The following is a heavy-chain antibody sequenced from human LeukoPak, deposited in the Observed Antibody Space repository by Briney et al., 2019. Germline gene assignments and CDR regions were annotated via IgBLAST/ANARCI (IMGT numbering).Heavy chain of an antibody. V-gene: IGHV1-2*02. CDR2: INPNSGGT. D-gene: IGHD6-19*01. CDR3: AKEAVAGPHYFDY. Sequence: ASVKVSCKASGYTFTGYYMHWVRQAPGQGLEWMGWINPNSGGTNYAQKFQGRVTMTRDTSISTAYMELSRLRSDDTAVYYCAKEAVAGPHYFDYWGQGTLVTVSS. J-gene: IGHJ4*02. CDR1: GYTFTGYY.